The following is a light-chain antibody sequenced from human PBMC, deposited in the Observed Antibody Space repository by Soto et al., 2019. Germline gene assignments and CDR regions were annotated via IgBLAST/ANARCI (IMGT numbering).Light chain of an antibody. Sequence: DIQMTQAPSTLSGYLGDRVNITSRASQTISSWLAWYQQKQGKAPKLLIYKASTLKSGVPSRFSGSGSGTEFNLTISSLQPDDFATYYCQHYNSYSEAFGQGTKVDI. CDR2: KAS. CDR1: QTISSW. J-gene: IGKJ1*01. V-gene: IGKV1-5*03. CDR3: QHYNSYSEA.